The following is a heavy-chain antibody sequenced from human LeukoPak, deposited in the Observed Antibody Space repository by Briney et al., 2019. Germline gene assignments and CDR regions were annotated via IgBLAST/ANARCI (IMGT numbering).Heavy chain of an antibody. Sequence: PGXSLRLSCGASGFTFRSNWMSWVRQAPGKGLEWVASINPDSSLKHHVDSVKGRFTISRDNAKNLLFLPMDPLRAEDTAVYFCAKLLGTPTRSHYWRQRTLAFVSS. CDR1: GFTFRSNW. D-gene: IGHD4-23*01. J-gene: IGHJ4*02. CDR3: AKLLGTPTRSHY. V-gene: IGHV3-7*01. CDR2: INPDSSLK.